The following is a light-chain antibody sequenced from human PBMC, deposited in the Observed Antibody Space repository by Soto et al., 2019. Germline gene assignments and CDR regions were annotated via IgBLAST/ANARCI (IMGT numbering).Light chain of an antibody. V-gene: IGKV1-39*01. J-gene: IGKJ4*01. CDR2: AAS. CDR3: QQSYYTPLT. Sequence: DIQMTQSPSSLSASVGDRVTITCRASQSIATYLNWYQQKPGKAPRLLIYAASSLQGGVPSRFSGSGSGTDFSLTVSSLHPEDFATYYCQQSYYTPLTFGGGTKVDIK. CDR1: QSIATY.